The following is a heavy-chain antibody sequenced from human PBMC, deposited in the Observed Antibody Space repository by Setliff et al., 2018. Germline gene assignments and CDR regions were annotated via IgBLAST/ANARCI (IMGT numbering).Heavy chain of an antibody. CDR2: ISGSSYI. Sequence: GGSLRLSCAASGFTFSGYSMNWVRQAPGKGREWVSYISGSSYIYNADSVKGRFTISRDNAKNSLYLQMNSLRAEDTAVYYCARRVGFDYWGQGTLVTVSS. V-gene: IGHV3-21*05. CDR1: GFTFSGYS. J-gene: IGHJ4*02. D-gene: IGHD1-26*01. CDR3: ARRVGFDY.